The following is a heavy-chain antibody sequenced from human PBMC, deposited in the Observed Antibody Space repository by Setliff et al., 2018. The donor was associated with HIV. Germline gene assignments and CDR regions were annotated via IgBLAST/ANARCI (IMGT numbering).Heavy chain of an antibody. CDR1: GFTFSNYA. D-gene: IGHD3-3*01. CDR3: AKDGGKNDFSGDPYYFYYYMDV. J-gene: IGHJ6*03. Sequence: PGGSLRLSCAASGFTFSNYAMNWVRQAPGKGPEWVSVIYSGSTYYADSVKGRFTISRDNSKNTLYLQLNSLRAEDTAVYYCAKDGGKNDFSGDPYYFYYYMDVWGIGTTVTVSS. V-gene: IGHV3-23*03. CDR2: IYSGST.